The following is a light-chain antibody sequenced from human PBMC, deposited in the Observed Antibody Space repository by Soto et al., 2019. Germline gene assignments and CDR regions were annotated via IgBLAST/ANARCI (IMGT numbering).Light chain of an antibody. Sequence: IVLTQSPDTLSLSPGERATLSCRASQSVSSTYLAWYRQKPGQAPRLLIYDASNRAPGIPDRFTGSGSATDFTLTITSLEPEDFAVYYCQQRSDWPLTFGGGTKVDIK. CDR3: QQRSDWPLT. CDR2: DAS. CDR1: QSVSSTY. V-gene: IGKV3D-20*02. J-gene: IGKJ4*01.